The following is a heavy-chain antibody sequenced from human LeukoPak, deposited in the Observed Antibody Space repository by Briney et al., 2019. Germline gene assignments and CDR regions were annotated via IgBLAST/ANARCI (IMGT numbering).Heavy chain of an antibody. CDR3: ARSGGTWIYNH. D-gene: IGHD1-7*01. CDR2: IYDSGNS. Sequence: SETLSLTCTVSGGSISSGPYYWSWIRQPPGKGLEWIGYIYDSGNSNYSPSLKSRVTISVDTSKNQFSLKLTSVTAADTAVYYCARSGGTWIYNHWGQGTLVTVSS. V-gene: IGHV4-61*01. J-gene: IGHJ5*02. CDR1: GGSISSGPYY.